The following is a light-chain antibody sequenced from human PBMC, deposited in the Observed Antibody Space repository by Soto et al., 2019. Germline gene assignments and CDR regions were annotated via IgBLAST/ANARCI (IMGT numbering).Light chain of an antibody. CDR1: SSDVGSYNL. CDR3: CSYAGSSIPYV. J-gene: IGLJ1*01. Sequence: QSVLTQPASVSGSPGQSITISCTGTSSDVGSYNLVSWYQQHPGKAPKLMIYEVSKRPSGVSNRFSGSKSGNTASLTISGLQAEDEVDFYCCSYAGSSIPYVFGTGTKVTVL. V-gene: IGLV2-23*02. CDR2: EVS.